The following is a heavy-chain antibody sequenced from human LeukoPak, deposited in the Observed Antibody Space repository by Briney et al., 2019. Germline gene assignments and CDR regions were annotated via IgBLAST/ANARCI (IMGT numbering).Heavy chain of an antibody. CDR1: VGSINSYY. J-gene: IGHJ6*04. CDR3: AIGPPYAPGVLDV. CDR2: IYRSGST. Sequence: SDTLSLTCSVSVGSINSYYGSWIREPAEGRVEWIGHIYRSGSTNYNPSLKSRVTTSVDTSKNQFSPKLSSVTAADTAVYYCAIGPPYAPGVLDVWGKGTTVTISS. V-gene: IGHV4-4*07. D-gene: IGHD7-27*01.